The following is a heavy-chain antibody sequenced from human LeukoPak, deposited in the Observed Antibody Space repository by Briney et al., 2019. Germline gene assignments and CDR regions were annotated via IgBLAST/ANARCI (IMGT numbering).Heavy chain of an antibody. CDR2: ISSSGSTI. D-gene: IGHD3-22*01. Sequence: GGSLRLSCAASGFTCSDYYMSWIRQAPGKGLEWVSYISSSGSTIYYADSVKGRFTISRDNAKNSLYLQMNSLRAEDTAVYYCARDKYYYDSSGLWGYWGQGTLVTVSS. CDR1: GFTCSDYY. CDR3: ARDKYYYDSSGLWGY. J-gene: IGHJ4*02. V-gene: IGHV3-11*04.